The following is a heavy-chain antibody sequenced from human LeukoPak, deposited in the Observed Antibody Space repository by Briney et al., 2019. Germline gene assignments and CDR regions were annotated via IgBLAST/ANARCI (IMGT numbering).Heavy chain of an antibody. Sequence: SGTLSLTCAVSGGSISSSNWWSWVRQPPGKGLEWIGEIYHSGCTNYNPSLKSRVTISVDKSKNQFSLKLSSVTAADTAVYYCARESEYCSSTSCYNGMDVWGQGTTVTAPS. CDR3: ARESEYCSSTSCYNGMDV. CDR1: GGSISSSNW. D-gene: IGHD2-2*01. V-gene: IGHV4-4*02. J-gene: IGHJ6*02. CDR2: IYHSGCT.